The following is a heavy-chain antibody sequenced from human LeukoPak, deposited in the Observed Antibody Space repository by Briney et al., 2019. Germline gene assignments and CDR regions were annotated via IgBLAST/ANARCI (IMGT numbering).Heavy chain of an antibody. CDR1: GFTFSSYE. CDR2: ISSSGSTI. J-gene: IGHJ4*02. V-gene: IGHV3-48*03. Sequence: GGSLRLSCAASGFTFSSYEMNWVRQAPGKGLEWVSYISSSGSTIYYADSVKGRFTISRDNAKNSLYLQVNSLRAEDTAVYYCARDHSSGWYSDYFDYWGQGTLVTVSS. D-gene: IGHD6-19*01. CDR3: ARDHSSGWYSDYFDY.